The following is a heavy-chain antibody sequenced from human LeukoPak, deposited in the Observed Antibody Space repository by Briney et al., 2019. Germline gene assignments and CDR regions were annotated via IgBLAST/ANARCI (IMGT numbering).Heavy chain of an antibody. Sequence: PGGSLRLSCAASGFTFSSYEMNWVRQAPGKGLEWVSAISGSDAGTYYADSVKGRFTISRDNSKNTLYLQMNSLRAEDTAVYYCARVHYDILTGYYYFGAFDIWGQGTMVTVSS. CDR3: ARVHYDILTGYYYFGAFDI. D-gene: IGHD3-9*01. V-gene: IGHV3-23*01. J-gene: IGHJ3*02. CDR1: GFTFSSYE. CDR2: ISGSDAGT.